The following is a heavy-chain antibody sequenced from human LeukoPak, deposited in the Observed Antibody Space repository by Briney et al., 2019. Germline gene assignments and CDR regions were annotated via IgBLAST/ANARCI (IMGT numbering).Heavy chain of an antibody. V-gene: IGHV1-46*01. D-gene: IGHD3-22*01. CDR3: ARDQPPPDYYDSSGYLDP. J-gene: IGHJ5*02. Sequence: ASVKVSCKASGYTFTSYYMHWVRQAPGQGLEWMGIINPSGGSTSYAQKFQGRVTMTRDMSTSTVYMELSSLRSEDTAVYYCARDQPPPDYYDSSGYLDPWGQGTLVTVSS. CDR2: INPSGGST. CDR1: GYTFTSYY.